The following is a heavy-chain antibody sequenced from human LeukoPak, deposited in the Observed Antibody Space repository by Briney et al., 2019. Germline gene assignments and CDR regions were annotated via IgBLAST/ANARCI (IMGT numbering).Heavy chain of an antibody. D-gene: IGHD3-10*01. V-gene: IGHV3-30*04. J-gene: IGHJ4*02. CDR2: LSSDGDYK. Sequence: GGSLRLSCAASGFTFKTYAMHWVRQAPGRGLEWVAVLSSDGDYKYYADSVKGRFTISRDNSKNTVYLQMTSLRSEDTAVYYCARPGGGAIRGYLDYWGQGTLVAVSS. CDR1: GFTFKTYA. CDR3: ARPGGGAIRGYLDY.